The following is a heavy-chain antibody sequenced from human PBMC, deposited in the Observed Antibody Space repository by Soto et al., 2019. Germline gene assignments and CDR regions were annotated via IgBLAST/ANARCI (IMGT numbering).Heavy chain of an antibody. CDR2: INHSGST. V-gene: IGHV4-34*01. CDR1: GGSFSGYY. J-gene: IGHJ4*02. Sequence: PSETLSVTCAVYGGSFSGYYWSWSRQPPGKGLEWIGEINHSGSTNYNPSLKSRVTISVDTSKNQFSLKLSSVTAADTAVYYCARGPPRAMVRGDFDYWGQGTLVTVSS. CDR3: ARGPPRAMVRGDFDY. D-gene: IGHD3-10*01.